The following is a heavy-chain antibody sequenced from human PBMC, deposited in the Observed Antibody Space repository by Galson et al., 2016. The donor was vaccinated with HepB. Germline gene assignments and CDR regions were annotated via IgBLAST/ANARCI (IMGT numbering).Heavy chain of an antibody. J-gene: IGHJ4*02. Sequence: SLRLSCAASGFTFSSHSMTWVRQALGKGLEWVSAINGGGGLTYYADSVKGRFTISRDNSKNTVYLQMNSLRAEDTAVYYCAKYRDHSSGYYPLDYWGQGTLVTVSS. CDR3: AKYRDHSSGYYPLDY. CDR2: INGGGGLT. CDR1: GFTFSSHS. V-gene: IGHV3-23*01. D-gene: IGHD3-22*01.